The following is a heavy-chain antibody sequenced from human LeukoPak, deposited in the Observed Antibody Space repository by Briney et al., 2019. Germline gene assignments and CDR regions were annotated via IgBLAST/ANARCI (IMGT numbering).Heavy chain of an antibody. J-gene: IGHJ5*02. CDR2: IKQDGREK. D-gene: IGHD3-10*01. V-gene: IGHV3-7*04. CDR1: GFTFGSYW. CDR3: AKGFGELS. Sequence: PGGSVRLSCAASGFTFGSYWMSWVRQAPGKGLEWVANIKQDGREKNYVDSVKGRFTISRDNAKNSLYLQMNSLRAEDTAVYYCAKGFGELSWGEGAVVTVSS.